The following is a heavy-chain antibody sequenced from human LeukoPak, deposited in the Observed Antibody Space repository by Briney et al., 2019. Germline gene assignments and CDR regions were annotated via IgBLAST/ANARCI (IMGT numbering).Heavy chain of an antibody. V-gene: IGHV4-34*01. J-gene: IGHJ6*03. CDR1: GGSFSGYY. Sequence: SETLSLTCAVYGGSFSGYYWSWIRQPPGKGLEWIGEINHSGSTNYNPSLKSRVTISVDTSKNQFSLKLSSVTAADTAVYYCARLPYYYYYMDVWGKGTTVTISS. CDR2: INHSGST. CDR3: ARLPYYYYYMDV.